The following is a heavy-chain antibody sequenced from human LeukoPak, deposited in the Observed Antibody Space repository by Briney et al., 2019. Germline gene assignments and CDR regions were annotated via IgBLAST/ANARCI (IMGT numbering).Heavy chain of an antibody. CDR1: GFPLGDYA. D-gene: IGHD3-3*01. V-gene: IGHV3-49*04. CDR3: TSGLYYDSWSDLFDY. CDR2: LKRKANGGTT. J-gene: IGHJ4*02. Sequence: PGRSLSLPCTASGFPLGDYAMSWVRQAPGKGPEWVGFLKRKANGGTTEYAASVKGRFTISRDDSKSIAYLQMNSLKTEDTAVYYCTSGLYYDSWSDLFDYGGQGTLVTVSS.